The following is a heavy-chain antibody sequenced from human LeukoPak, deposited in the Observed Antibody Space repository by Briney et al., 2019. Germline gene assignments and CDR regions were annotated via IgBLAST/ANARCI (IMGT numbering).Heavy chain of an antibody. CDR3: ARSYYGAGDY. D-gene: IGHD1-26*01. CDR2: INSDGSST. Sequence: GGSLRLSCAASGFTFSNYGMHWVRQAPGKGLVWVSRINSDGSSTTHADFVKGRFTISRDNAKNTLYLQLNSLRAEDTAVYYCARSYYGAGDYWGQGTLVTVSS. J-gene: IGHJ4*02. CDR1: GFTFSNYG. V-gene: IGHV3-74*01.